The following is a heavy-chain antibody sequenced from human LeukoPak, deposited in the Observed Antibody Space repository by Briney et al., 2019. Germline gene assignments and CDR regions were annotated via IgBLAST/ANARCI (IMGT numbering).Heavy chain of an antibody. CDR3: TTRPGYQLLGSSYYYMDV. CDR2: IKSKTAGETT. D-gene: IGHD2-2*01. Sequence: GGSPRLSCAVSGFNFSNAWMNWVRQAPGKGLEWVGHIKSKTAGETTDYSAPVKGRFIVSRDDSKNTLYLQMNSLKTDDTAVYYCTTRPGYQLLGSSYYYMDVWGAGTTVTVSS. J-gene: IGHJ6*03. V-gene: IGHV3-15*07. CDR1: GFNFSNAW.